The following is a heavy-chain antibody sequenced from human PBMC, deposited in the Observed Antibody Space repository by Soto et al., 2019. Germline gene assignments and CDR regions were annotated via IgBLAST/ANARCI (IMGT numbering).Heavy chain of an antibody. CDR1: GYSFTSYW. Sequence: GESLKISCKGSGYSFTSYWIGWVRQMPGKGLEWMGIIYPGDSDTRYSPSFQGQVTISADKSISTAYLQWSSLKASDTAMYYCARSRYTSGWWTPPFDYWGQGTLVTVSS. J-gene: IGHJ4*02. CDR2: IYPGDSDT. CDR3: ARSRYTSGWWTPPFDY. D-gene: IGHD6-19*01. V-gene: IGHV5-51*01.